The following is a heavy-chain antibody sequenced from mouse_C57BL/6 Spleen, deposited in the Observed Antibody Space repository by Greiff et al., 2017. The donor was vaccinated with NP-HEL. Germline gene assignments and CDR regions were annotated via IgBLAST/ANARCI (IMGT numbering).Heavy chain of an antibody. J-gene: IGHJ4*01. CDR3: ARDYGSSLYYAMDY. D-gene: IGHD1-1*01. CDR1: GYTFTDYY. CDR2: INPNNGGT. V-gene: IGHV1-26*01. Sequence: VQLQQSGPELVKPGASVKISCKASGYTFTDYYMNWVKQSHGKSLEWIGDINPNNGGTSYNQKFKGKATLTVDKSSSTAYMELRSLTSEDSAVYYCARDYGSSLYYAMDYWGQGTSVTVSS.